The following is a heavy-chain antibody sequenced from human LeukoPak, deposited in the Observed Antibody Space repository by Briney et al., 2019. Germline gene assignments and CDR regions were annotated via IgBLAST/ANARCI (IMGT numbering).Heavy chain of an antibody. D-gene: IGHD3-22*01. CDR2: IIPIFGTA. V-gene: IGHV1-69*05. CDR3: AREDYYYDSSGYYYASGSFFDY. CDR1: GGTFSSYA. J-gene: IGHJ4*02. Sequence: SVKVSCKASGGTFSSYAISWVRQAPGQGLEWMGRIIPIFGTANYAQKFQGRVTITTDESPSTAYMELSSLRSEDTAVYYCAREDYYYDSSGYYYASGSFFDYWGQGTLVTVSS.